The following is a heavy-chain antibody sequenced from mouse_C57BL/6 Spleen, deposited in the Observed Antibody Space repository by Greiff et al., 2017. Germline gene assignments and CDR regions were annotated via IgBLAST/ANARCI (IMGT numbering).Heavy chain of an antibody. D-gene: IGHD1-1*01. Sequence: VQLQQSGAELVRPGASVTMSCKASGYTFTDYEMHWVKQTPGHGLEWIGAIDPETGGTAYNQKFKGKAILTADKSSSTAYMELRSLTSEDSAVYYCTREGDGSTPFAYWGQGTLVTVSA. CDR1: GYTFTDYE. J-gene: IGHJ3*01. V-gene: IGHV1-15*01. CDR2: IDPETGGT. CDR3: TREGDGSTPFAY.